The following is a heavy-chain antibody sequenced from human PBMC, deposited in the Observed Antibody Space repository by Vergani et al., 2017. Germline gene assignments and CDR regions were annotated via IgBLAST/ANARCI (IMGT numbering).Heavy chain of an antibody. CDR3: ARVLAVAGLGGAFDI. CDR1: GGTFSSYT. J-gene: IGHJ3*02. Sequence: QVQLVQSGAEVKKPGSSVKVSCKASGGTFSSYTISWVRQAPGQGLEWMGRIIPILGIANYAQKFQGRVTITADKSTSTAYMELSSLRSDDTAVYYCARVLAVAGLGGAFDIWGQGTMVTVSS. D-gene: IGHD6-19*01. CDR2: IIPILGIA. V-gene: IGHV1-69*04.